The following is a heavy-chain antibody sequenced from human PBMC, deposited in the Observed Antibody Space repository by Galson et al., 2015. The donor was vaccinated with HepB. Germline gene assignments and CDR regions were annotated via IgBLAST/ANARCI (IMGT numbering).Heavy chain of an antibody. Sequence: SLRLSCAVSGFTYSNYWMSWVRQAQGGGRGWVAKISKDGGEKYYGRSVKGRFTVSRNNGQNSLYLHMSSLRAEDTAVYYCARGWDIEVTANFDYWGQGALVTVSS. J-gene: IGHJ4*02. CDR3: ARGWDIEVTANFDY. D-gene: IGHD2-21*02. CDR1: GFTYSNYW. V-gene: IGHV3-7*03. CDR2: ISKDGGEK.